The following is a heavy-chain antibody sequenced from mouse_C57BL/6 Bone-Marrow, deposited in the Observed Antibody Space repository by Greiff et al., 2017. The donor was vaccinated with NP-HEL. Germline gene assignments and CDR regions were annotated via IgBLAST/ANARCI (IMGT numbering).Heavy chain of an antibody. V-gene: IGHV1-9*01. J-gene: IGHJ1*03. CDR2: ILPGCGST. CDR1: GYTFTGYW. Sequence: QVQLQQSGAELMKPGASVKLSCKATGYTFTGYWIEWVKQRPGNGLEWIGEILPGCGSTNYNEKFKGKATFTVDKSYNTAYMQLSSLTTEDYAIYYCAGYYYCSSYRYWYFDVWDTGTTVTVTS. D-gene: IGHD1-1*01. CDR3: AGYYYCSSYRYWYFDV.